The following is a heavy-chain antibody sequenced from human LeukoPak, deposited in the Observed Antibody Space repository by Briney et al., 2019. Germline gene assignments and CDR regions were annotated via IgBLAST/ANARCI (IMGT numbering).Heavy chain of an antibody. V-gene: IGHV3-7*03. CDR1: GFTFSSYW. J-gene: IGHJ6*02. D-gene: IGHD3-16*01. CDR3: ARGGGLDV. Sequence: GGALRLSCAASGFTFSSYWMNGARQAPGKGLEWVASINHNGNVNYYLDSVKGRFTISRDNTKNSLYLQMSTLRAEDTAVYFCARGGGLDVWGQGATVTVSS. CDR2: INHNGNVN.